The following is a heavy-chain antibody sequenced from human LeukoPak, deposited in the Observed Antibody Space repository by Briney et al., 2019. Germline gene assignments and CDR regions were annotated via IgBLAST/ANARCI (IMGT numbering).Heavy chain of an antibody. CDR2: IIPIFGTA. V-gene: IGHV1-69*05. CDR1: GGTFSGYA. CDR3: ARGRFAGTIDY. Sequence: SVKVSCKASGGTFSGYAISWVRQAPGQGLEWMGGIIPIFGTANYAQKFQGRVTITTDESTSTAYMERSSLRSEDTAVYYCARGRFAGTIDYWGQGTLVTVSS. J-gene: IGHJ4*02. D-gene: IGHD1-7*01.